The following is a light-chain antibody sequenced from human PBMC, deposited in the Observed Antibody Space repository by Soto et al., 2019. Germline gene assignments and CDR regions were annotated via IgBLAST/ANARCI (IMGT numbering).Light chain of an antibody. CDR1: QSIISY. CDR3: QQSYTTSYT. Sequence: DIQMPQSPSPLSASVGDRVTITCRASQSIISYLNWFQQKPGKAPNLLIYTTSNLQSGVPSRFSGSGSGTDFTLTISSLQPEDFATYYCQQSYTTSYTFGQGTKLEIE. J-gene: IGKJ2*01. CDR2: TTS. V-gene: IGKV1-39*01.